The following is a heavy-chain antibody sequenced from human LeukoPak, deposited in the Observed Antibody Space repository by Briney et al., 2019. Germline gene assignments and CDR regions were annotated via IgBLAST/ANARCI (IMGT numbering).Heavy chain of an antibody. CDR1: GGSFSGYY. D-gene: IGHD3-3*01. V-gene: IGHV4-34*01. Sequence: SETLSLTCAVYGGSFSGYYWSWIRQPPGKGLEWIGEINHSGSTNYNPSLKSRVTMSVDTSKNQFSLKLSSVTAADTAVYYCARAGSDFWSGYTPFDYWGQGTLVTVSS. J-gene: IGHJ4*02. CDR3: ARAGSDFWSGYTPFDY. CDR2: INHSGST.